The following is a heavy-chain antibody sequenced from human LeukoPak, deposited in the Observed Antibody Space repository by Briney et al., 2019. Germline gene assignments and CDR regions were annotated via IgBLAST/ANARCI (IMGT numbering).Heavy chain of an antibody. CDR3: TTDAQWETHDY. Sequence: TAGGSLRLSCAASGFTFSSYSMNWVRQAPGKGLEWVGRIKSKTDGGTTDYAAPVKGRFTISRDDSKNTLYLQMNSLKTEDTAVYYCTTDAQWETHDYWGQGTLVTVSS. D-gene: IGHD1-26*01. V-gene: IGHV3-15*01. CDR2: IKSKTDGGTT. CDR1: GFTFSSYS. J-gene: IGHJ4*02.